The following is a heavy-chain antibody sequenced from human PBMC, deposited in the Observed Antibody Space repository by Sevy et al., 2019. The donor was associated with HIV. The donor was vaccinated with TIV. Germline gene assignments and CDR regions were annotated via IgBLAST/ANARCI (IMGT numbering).Heavy chain of an antibody. D-gene: IGHD1-26*01. CDR3: ARWEVGPLRRPYDFDY. CDR2: IYYSGST. V-gene: IGHV4-59*01. CDR1: GGSISSYY. J-gene: IGHJ4*02. Sequence: TESLSLTCTVSGGSISSYYWSCIRQPPGKGLEWIGYIYYSGSTNYNPSLKSRVTISVDASKNQFSLKLRSVTGADTAVYYCARWEVGPLRRPYDFDYWGQGTLVDVSS.